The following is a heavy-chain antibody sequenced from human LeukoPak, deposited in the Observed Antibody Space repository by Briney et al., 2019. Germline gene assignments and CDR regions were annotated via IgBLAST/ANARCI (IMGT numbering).Heavy chain of an antibody. CDR1: GFTSSAYW. Sequence: PGGSLRLSCAASGFTSSAYWMHWVRQVPGKGLVWVSRINSDVSTTNYADSVKGRFTISRDNAKNSLYLQMNSLRAEDTAVYYCARLAVAGLGFDYWGQGTLVTVSS. CDR2: INSDVSTT. V-gene: IGHV3-74*01. CDR3: ARLAVAGLGFDY. D-gene: IGHD6-19*01. J-gene: IGHJ4*02.